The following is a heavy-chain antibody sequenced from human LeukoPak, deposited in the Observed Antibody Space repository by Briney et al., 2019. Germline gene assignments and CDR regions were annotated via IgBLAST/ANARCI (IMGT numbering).Heavy chain of an antibody. D-gene: IGHD4-17*01. Sequence: ASVKVSCKASGGTFSSYAISWVRQAPGQGLEWMGGIIPIFGTASYAQKFQGRVTITADESTSTAYMELSSLRSEDTAVYYCAREGGGVRLRNNRFDPWGQGTLVTVSS. CDR3: AREGGGVRLRNNRFDP. J-gene: IGHJ5*02. CDR2: IIPIFGTA. V-gene: IGHV1-69*13. CDR1: GGTFSSYA.